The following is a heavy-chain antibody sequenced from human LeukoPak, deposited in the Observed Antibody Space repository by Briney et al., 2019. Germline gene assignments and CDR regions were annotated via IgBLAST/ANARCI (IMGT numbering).Heavy chain of an antibody. CDR3: AKAVREWTGEFPHQPYYFDY. J-gene: IGHJ4*02. D-gene: IGHD3-10*01. CDR2: ISGSGGST. CDR1: GFTFSSYA. Sequence: GGSLRLSCAASGFTFSSYAMTWVRQAPGKGLEWVSGISGSGGSTYYADSVKGRFTISRDNSKNTLYLQMNSLRAEDTAVYYCAKAVREWTGEFPHQPYYFDYWGQGTLVTVSS. V-gene: IGHV3-23*01.